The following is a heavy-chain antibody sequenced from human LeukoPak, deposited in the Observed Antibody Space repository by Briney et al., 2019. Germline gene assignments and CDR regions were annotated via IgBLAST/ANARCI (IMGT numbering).Heavy chain of an antibody. CDR2: INPSGGST. V-gene: IGHV1-46*01. CDR1: GYTFTSYY. J-gene: IGHJ4*02. Sequence: ASVKVSCKASGYTFTSYYMHWVRQAPGQGLEWMGIINPSGGSTSYAQMAQGRVTMTRDTSTSTVSMELTNLRSEDTAVYYCARSYSSGLDYWGQGALVTVSS. CDR3: ARSYSSGLDY. D-gene: IGHD6-25*01.